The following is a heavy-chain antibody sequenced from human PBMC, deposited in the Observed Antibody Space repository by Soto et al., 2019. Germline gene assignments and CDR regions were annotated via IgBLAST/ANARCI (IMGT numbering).Heavy chain of an antibody. D-gene: IGHD3-16*01. CDR3: VKDLRFGGGPRSSYFDY. Sequence: QVQLVESGGGVVQPGRSLRLSCAASGFTFSSYGMHWVRQAPGKGLEWVAVISYDGSNKYYADSVKGRFTISRDNSKNTLYLQMNSLRAEDTAVYYCVKDLRFGGGPRSSYFDYWGQGTLVTVSS. CDR2: ISYDGSNK. CDR1: GFTFSSYG. J-gene: IGHJ4*02. V-gene: IGHV3-30*18.